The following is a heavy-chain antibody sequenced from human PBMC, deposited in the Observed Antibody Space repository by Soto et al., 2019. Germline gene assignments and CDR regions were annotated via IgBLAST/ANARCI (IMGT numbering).Heavy chain of an antibody. CDR3: AKYYYASGSNWFDP. D-gene: IGHD3-10*01. V-gene: IGHV3-23*01. J-gene: IGHJ5*02. Sequence: GGSLRLSCAASGFTFSNYAISWVRQAPGKGLEWVSIISGSGDTSYYADSVKGRFTISRDNSKNTLYLQMSSLRVVDTAVYYCAKYYYASGSNWFDPWGRGTLVTVSS. CDR1: GFTFSNYA. CDR2: ISGSGDTS.